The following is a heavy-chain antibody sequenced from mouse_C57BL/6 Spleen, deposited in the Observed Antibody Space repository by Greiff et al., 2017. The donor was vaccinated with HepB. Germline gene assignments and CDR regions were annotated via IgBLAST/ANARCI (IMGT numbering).Heavy chain of an antibody. Sequence: QVQLKQPGAELVKPGASVKLSCKASGYTFTSYWMQWVKQRPGQGLEWIGEIDPSDSYTNYNQKFKGKATLTVDTSSSTAYMQLSSLTSEDSAVYYCARSNYYYGSRGYFDVWGTGTTVTVSS. V-gene: IGHV1-50*01. CDR1: GYTFTSYW. CDR3: ARSNYYYGSRGYFDV. J-gene: IGHJ1*03. CDR2: IDPSDSYT. D-gene: IGHD1-1*01.